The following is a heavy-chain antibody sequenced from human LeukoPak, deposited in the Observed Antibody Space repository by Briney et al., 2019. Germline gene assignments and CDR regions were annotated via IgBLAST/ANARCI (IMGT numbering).Heavy chain of an antibody. CDR3: ANSHFWSGFY. Sequence: GGSLRLSCAASGFTFSSYWMSWVRQAPGKGLEWVANIKQDGSERCHVDSVKGRFTISRDNGKNSLYLQMNSLRAEDTAVYYCANSHFWSGFYWGQGTLVTVSS. D-gene: IGHD3-3*01. CDR2: IKQDGSER. V-gene: IGHV3-7*01. CDR1: GFTFSSYW. J-gene: IGHJ4*02.